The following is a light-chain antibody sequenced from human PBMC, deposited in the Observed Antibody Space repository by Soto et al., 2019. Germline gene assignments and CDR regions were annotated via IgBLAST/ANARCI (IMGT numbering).Light chain of an antibody. CDR2: GAS. V-gene: IGKV1-39*01. CDR3: QQSRDNPYS. J-gene: IGKJ2*03. CDR1: QNIGNY. Sequence: DTQMTQSPSSLSAFVGDRVTITCRASQNIGNYLNWYQQKPGRAPNLLIYGASSLQSGVPSRFSGTGSGTDFTLTIAALQPEDFATYFCQQSRDNPYSFGHGTRVEIK.